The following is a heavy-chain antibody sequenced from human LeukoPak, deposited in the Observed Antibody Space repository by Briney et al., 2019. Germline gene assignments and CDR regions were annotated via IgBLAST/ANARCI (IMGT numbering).Heavy chain of an antibody. D-gene: IGHD6-13*01. V-gene: IGHV4-38-2*02. CDR3: ATLGSSPTYFYVGMDV. Sequence: MPSETLSLTCTVSGYSISSGYYWGWIRQPPGKGLEWIGSIYHSGSTYYNPSLKSRVTISVDTSKTQFSLKLSSVTAADTAVYYCATLGSSPTYFYVGMDVWGQGTAVTVSS. CDR1: GYSISSGYY. CDR2: IYHSGST. J-gene: IGHJ6*02.